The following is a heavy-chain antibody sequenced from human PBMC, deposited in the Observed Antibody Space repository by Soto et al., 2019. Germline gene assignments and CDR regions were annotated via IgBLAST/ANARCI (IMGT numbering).Heavy chain of an antibody. D-gene: IGHD2-2*01. J-gene: IGHJ5*02. CDR3: AKDYCSSTSCYADNWFDP. Sequence: GGFLRLSCAASGFTFSSYAMSWVRQAPGKGLEWVSAISGSGGSTYYANSVKGRFTISRDNSKNTLYLQMNSLRAEDTAVYYCAKDYCSSTSCYADNWFDPWGQGTLVTVSS. CDR2: ISGSGGST. V-gene: IGHV3-23*01. CDR1: GFTFSSYA.